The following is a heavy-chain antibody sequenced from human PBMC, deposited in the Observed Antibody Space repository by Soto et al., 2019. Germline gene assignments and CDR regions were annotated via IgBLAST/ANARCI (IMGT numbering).Heavy chain of an antibody. CDR2: ISYDGTNK. D-gene: IGHD6-13*01. V-gene: IGHV3-30-3*01. J-gene: IGHJ4*02. Sequence: GGSLRLSCVVSGFTFASYTMHWVRQAPGKGLEWVSVISYDGTNKYYADSVKGRFTIPRDTSKNALYLLMNSLRAEDTAIYYCARTYSSSWSPFDYWGQGTLVTVSS. CDR1: GFTFASYT. CDR3: ARTYSSSWSPFDY.